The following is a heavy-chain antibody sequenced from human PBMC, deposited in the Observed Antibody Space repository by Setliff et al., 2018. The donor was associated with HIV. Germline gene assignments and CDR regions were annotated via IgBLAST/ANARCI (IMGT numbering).Heavy chain of an antibody. J-gene: IGHJ3*02. CDR2: ITSNEVRI. Sequence: GGSLRLSCAASGLNFNIFSMNWVRQAPGKGLEWVSYITSNEVRIYYADSVRGRFTISRNNAKNSLFLQMNSLTAEDTAVYYCVRSVEYGFDTWGQGTMVTVSS. CDR1: GLNFNIFS. V-gene: IGHV3-48*04. D-gene: IGHD2-8*02. CDR3: VRSVEYGFDT.